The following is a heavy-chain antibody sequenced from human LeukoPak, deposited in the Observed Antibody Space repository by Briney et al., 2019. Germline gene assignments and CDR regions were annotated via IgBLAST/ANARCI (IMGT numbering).Heavy chain of an antibody. V-gene: IGHV4-34*01. CDR1: GGTFSGYY. D-gene: IGHD2-15*01. Sequence: PSETLSLTCAVSGGTFSGYYWSWIRQPPGQGLDWIGEGNHSGSTNYNPCLKSRVTILVDTSKNQFSLKLSSVTAADTAVYYCASQNRAYCSGGSCYSGYYYYYDYMDVWGKGTTVTVSS. CDR3: ASQNRAYCSGGSCYSGYYYYYDYMDV. J-gene: IGHJ6*03. CDR2: GNHSGST.